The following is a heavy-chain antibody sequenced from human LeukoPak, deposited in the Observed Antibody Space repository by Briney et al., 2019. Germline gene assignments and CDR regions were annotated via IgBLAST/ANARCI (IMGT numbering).Heavy chain of an antibody. J-gene: IGHJ4*02. V-gene: IGHV4-39*07. CDR3: ARDGPSIVGAPLFDY. CDR2: ISYRGST. D-gene: IGHD1-26*01. Sequence: SETLSLTCTVSGGSISRGDYYWGWIRQPPGKRLEWIGSISYRGSTYYNPSLKSRVTMSVDTSKNQFSLKLSSVTAADTAVYYCARDGPSIVGAPLFDYWGQGTLVTVSS. CDR1: GGSISRGDYY.